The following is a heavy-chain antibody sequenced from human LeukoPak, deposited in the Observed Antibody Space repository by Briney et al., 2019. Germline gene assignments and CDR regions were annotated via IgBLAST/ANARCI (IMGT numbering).Heavy chain of an antibody. J-gene: IGHJ1*01. D-gene: IGHD4-17*01. Sequence: GGSLRLSCAASGFTFSSYAMHWVRQAPGKGLEWVAVISYDGSNKYYADSVKGRFTISRDNSKNTLYLQMNSLRVEDTAVYYCARGTVTYPAGYFQHWGQGTLVTVSS. V-gene: IGHV3-30-3*01. CDR2: ISYDGSNK. CDR3: ARGTVTYPAGYFQH. CDR1: GFTFSSYA.